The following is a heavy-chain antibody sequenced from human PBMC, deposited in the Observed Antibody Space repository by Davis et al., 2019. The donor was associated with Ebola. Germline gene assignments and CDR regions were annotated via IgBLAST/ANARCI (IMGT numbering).Heavy chain of an antibody. Sequence: GESLKISCKSSGHSFTSYWISWVRQMPGKGLEWMGRIDPSDSYTNYSPSFQGHVTISADTSTRTAYLQWNSLKASDSAIYYCARPRDPYYYYGLAVWGPGTTVTVSS. V-gene: IGHV5-10-1*01. J-gene: IGHJ6*02. CDR2: IDPSDSYT. D-gene: IGHD2-21*02. CDR3: ARPRDPYYYYGLAV. CDR1: GHSFTSYW.